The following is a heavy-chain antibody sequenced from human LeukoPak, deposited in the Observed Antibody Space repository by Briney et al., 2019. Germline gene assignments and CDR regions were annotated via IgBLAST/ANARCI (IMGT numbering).Heavy chain of an antibody. CDR1: GGSISSSSYY. CDR3: ARRAYCSSTSCYWNDY. CDR2: IYYSGST. D-gene: IGHD2-2*01. Sequence: SETLSLTCTVPGGSISSSSYYWGWIRQPPGKGLEWIGSIYYSGSTYYNPSLKSRVTISVDTSKNQFSLKLSSVTAADTAVYYCARRAYCSSTSCYWNDYWGQGTLVTVSS. J-gene: IGHJ4*02. V-gene: IGHV4-39*01.